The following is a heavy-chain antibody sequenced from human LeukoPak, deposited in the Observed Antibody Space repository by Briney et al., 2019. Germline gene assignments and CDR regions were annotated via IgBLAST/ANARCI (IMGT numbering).Heavy chain of an antibody. CDR3: ARQDSSGYHFFYY. CDR1: GFTFSDYW. V-gene: IGHV3-7*04. J-gene: IGHJ4*02. CDR2: IKQDAGEK. Sequence: GGSLRLSCAASGFTFSDYWMSWVRQAPGKGLEWVANIKQDAGEKYYVDSVKGRFTISRDNAKNSLFLQMNSLRAEDTAVYYCARQDSSGYHFFYYWGQGTLVTVSS. D-gene: IGHD3-22*01.